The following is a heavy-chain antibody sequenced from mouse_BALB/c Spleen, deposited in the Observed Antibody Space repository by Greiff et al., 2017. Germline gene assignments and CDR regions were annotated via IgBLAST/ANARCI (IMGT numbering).Heavy chain of an antibody. V-gene: IGHV5-6-3*01. J-gene: IGHJ4*01. Sequence: EVMLVESGGGLVQPGGSLKLSCAASGFTFSSYGMSWVRQTPDKRLELVATINSNGGSTYYPDSVKGRFTISRDNAKNTLYLQMSSLKSEDTAMYYCARGSMMGAMDYWGQGTSVTVSS. CDR2: INSNGGST. D-gene: IGHD2-3*01. CDR3: ARGSMMGAMDY. CDR1: GFTFSSYG.